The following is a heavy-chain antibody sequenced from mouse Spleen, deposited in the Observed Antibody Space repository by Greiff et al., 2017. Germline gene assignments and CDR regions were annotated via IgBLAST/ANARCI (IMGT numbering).Heavy chain of an antibody. Sequence: EVQLQQSGPELVKPGASVKIPCKASGYTFTDYNMDWVKQSHGKSLEWIGDINPNNGGTIYNQKFKGKATLTVDKSSSTAYMELRSLTSEDTAVYYCARENGYYDGNAMDYWGQGTSVTVSS. CDR3: ARENGYYDGNAMDY. D-gene: IGHD2-3*01. CDR2: INPNNGGT. J-gene: IGHJ4*01. CDR1: GYTFTDYN. V-gene: IGHV1-18*01.